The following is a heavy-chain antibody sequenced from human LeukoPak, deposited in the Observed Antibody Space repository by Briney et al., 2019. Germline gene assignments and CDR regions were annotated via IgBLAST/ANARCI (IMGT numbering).Heavy chain of an antibody. CDR2: INHSGST. Sequence: SETLPLTCAVYGGSFSGYYWSWIRQPPGKGLEWIGEINHSGSTNYKPSLKSRVTISVDTSKDQFSLKLSSVTAADTAVYYCARGGVLRLLEWLPVAPEGFDPWGQGTLVTVSS. J-gene: IGHJ5*02. V-gene: IGHV4-34*01. CDR3: ARGGVLRLLEWLPVAPEGFDP. D-gene: IGHD3-3*01. CDR1: GGSFSGYY.